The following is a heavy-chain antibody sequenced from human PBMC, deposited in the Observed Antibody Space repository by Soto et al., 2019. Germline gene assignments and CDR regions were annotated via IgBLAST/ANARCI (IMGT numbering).Heavy chain of an antibody. V-gene: IGHV1-69*13. CDR1: GGTFSSYA. J-gene: IGHJ4*02. D-gene: IGHD6-19*01. CDR3: ARDYVPYSSGPRGGLGY. CDR2: IIPILGTA. Sequence: SVKVSCKASGGTFSSYAISWERQTPGQGLVWMGGIIPILGTANYAQKFQGRVTITADESTSTAYMELSSLRPEDTAVYYCARDYVPYSSGPRGGLGYWGQGTLVTVSS.